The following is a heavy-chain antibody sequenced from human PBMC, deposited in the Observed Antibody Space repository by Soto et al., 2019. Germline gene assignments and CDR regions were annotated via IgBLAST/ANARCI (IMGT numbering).Heavy chain of an antibody. CDR3: VRQGIDYLHGLVDV. D-gene: IGHD4-17*01. J-gene: IGHJ6*02. Sequence: QVQLQQSGPRLVKPSETLSLTCTVSSGPDRSHNWGWIRQPPGRGLVWIGYVYYTGDTAYNPALRSRVTISADTSTKDISLTLSSVTAADTAVYYCVRQGIDYLHGLVDVWGQGTTVSVSS. V-gene: IGHV4-59*08. CDR1: SGPDRSHN. CDR2: VYYTGDT.